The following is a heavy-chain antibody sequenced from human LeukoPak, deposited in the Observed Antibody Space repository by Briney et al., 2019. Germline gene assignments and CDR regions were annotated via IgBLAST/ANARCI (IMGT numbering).Heavy chain of an antibody. J-gene: IGHJ3*02. Sequence: GGSLRLSCADSGFTFKSFSMTCVRQAPGKGLEWVASISSTSAHKYHADSVKGRFTISRDNDKNSLYLQMNSLRTEDTALYYCATRVTADSYDTSDIWGQGTMVTVSS. CDR3: ATRVTADSYDTSDI. CDR2: ISSTSAHK. D-gene: IGHD6-13*01. CDR1: GFTFKSFS. V-gene: IGHV3-21*06.